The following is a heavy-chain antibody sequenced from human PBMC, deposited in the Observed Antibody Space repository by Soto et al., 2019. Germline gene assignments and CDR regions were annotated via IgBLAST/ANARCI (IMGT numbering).Heavy chain of an antibody. CDR3: ERNEVYSSSWYSMNYGMDV. Sequence: QVQLVQSGAEVKKPGASVKVSCKASGYTFTGYYMHWVRQAPGQGLEWMGWINPNSGGTNYAQKFKGWVTMTRDTSISTAYMELSRLRSDDTAVYYCERNEVYSSSWYSMNYGMDVWGQGTTVTVSS. CDR1: GYTFTGYY. CDR2: INPNSGGT. V-gene: IGHV1-2*04. D-gene: IGHD6-13*01. J-gene: IGHJ6*02.